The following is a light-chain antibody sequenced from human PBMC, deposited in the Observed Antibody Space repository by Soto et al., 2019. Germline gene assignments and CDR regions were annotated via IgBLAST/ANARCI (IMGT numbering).Light chain of an antibody. V-gene: IGLV1-40*01. CDR1: SANIGAGYD. J-gene: IGLJ1*01. CDR2: GNN. Sequence: VVTQPPSMSGAPGQRVTISCTGTSANIGAGYDVHWYQQLPGMAPKLLIYGNNKRPSGVPDRFSGSKSGTSASLAITGLQAEDEADYYCQSYDSTLSGLYVLGYGTKVIVL. CDR3: QSYDSTLSGLYV.